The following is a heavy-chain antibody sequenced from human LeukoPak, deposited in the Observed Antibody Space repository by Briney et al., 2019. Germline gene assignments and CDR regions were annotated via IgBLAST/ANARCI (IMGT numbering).Heavy chain of an antibody. Sequence: GGSLRLSCAASGFTFSNYIMNWVRQAPGKGLEWVSSITTSTSYIYYAESVKGRFTISRDNAKNSLYLQMNSLRAEDTAVYYCATGSDGDSGGYSNWFFDLWGRGTLVTVSS. D-gene: IGHD3-22*01. J-gene: IGHJ2*01. CDR2: ITTSTSYI. CDR3: ATGSDGDSGGYSNWFFDL. CDR1: GFTFSNYI. V-gene: IGHV3-21*01.